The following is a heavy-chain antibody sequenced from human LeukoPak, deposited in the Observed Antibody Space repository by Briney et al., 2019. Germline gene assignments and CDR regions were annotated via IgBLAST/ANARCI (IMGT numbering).Heavy chain of an antibody. D-gene: IGHD6-13*01. J-gene: IGHJ4*02. CDR3: AKGGSSWYRNWGYFDY. V-gene: IGHV3-23*01. CDR1: GCTFSSYG. CDR2: ISGSGSST. Sequence: GGSLRLSCAASGCTFSSYGMSWVRQAPGKGLEWVSAISGSGSSTYYADSVKGRFTISRDNSKNTLYLQMNSLRAEDTAVYYCAKGGSSWYRNWGYFDYWGQGTLVTVSS.